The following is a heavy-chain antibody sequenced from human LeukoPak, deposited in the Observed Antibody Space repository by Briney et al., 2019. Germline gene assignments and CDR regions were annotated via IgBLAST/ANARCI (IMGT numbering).Heavy chain of an antibody. Sequence: PGGSLRLSCAASGFTFSDYSMNWVRQAPGKGLEWISYVGISSGNTKYADSVKGRFTIFGDKAKNSLYLQMNSLRVEDTAVYYCARDTKYAFDNWGQGTLVTVSS. CDR2: VGISSGNT. CDR3: ARDTKYAFDN. D-gene: IGHD2-2*01. J-gene: IGHJ4*02. CDR1: GFTFSDYS. V-gene: IGHV3-48*01.